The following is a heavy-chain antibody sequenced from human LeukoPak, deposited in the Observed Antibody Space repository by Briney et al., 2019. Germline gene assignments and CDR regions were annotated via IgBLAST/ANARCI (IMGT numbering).Heavy chain of an antibody. CDR2: ISGSGDVT. Sequence: GGSLRLSCAASGFTFSSYAMGWVRQAPGKGLEWVSVISGSGDVTYYADSVKGRFTISRDNSKNTLYLQMNSLRAEDTAVFYCAKDRVAGSWAYFDYWGQGTLVTVSS. CDR1: GFTFSSYA. V-gene: IGHV3-23*01. CDR3: AKDRVAGSWAYFDY. J-gene: IGHJ4*02. D-gene: IGHD6-19*01.